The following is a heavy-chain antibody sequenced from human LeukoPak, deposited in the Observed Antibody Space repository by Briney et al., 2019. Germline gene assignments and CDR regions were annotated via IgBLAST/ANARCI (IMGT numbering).Heavy chain of an antibody. CDR2: INPSGGST. V-gene: IGHV1-46*01. J-gene: IGHJ4*02. Sequence: GASVKVSCKASGYTFTSYYMHWVRQAPGQGLEWMGIINPSGGSTSYAQKFQGRVTITRNTSISTAYMELSSLRSEDTAVYYCARGLSTVPSVYWGQGTLVTVSS. CDR3: ARGLSTVPSVY. D-gene: IGHD4-17*01. CDR1: GYTFTSYY.